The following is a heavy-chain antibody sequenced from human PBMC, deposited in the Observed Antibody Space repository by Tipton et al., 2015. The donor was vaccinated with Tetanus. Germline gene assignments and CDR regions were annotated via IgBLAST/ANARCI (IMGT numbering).Heavy chain of an antibody. Sequence: SLRLSCAASGFTFSSYAMSWVRQAPGKGLEWVSAISGSGGSTYYADSVKGRFTISRDNSKNTLYLQMNSLRAEDTAVYYCAKDADCTNGVCYSDAFDIWGQGTMVTVSS. CDR1: GFTFSSYA. V-gene: IGHV3-23*01. CDR2: ISGSGGST. CDR3: AKDADCTNGVCYSDAFDI. D-gene: IGHD2-8*01. J-gene: IGHJ3*02.